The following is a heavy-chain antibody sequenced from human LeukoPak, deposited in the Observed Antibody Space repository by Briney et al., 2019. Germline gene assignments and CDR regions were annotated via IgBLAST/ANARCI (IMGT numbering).Heavy chain of an antibody. CDR2: INPSAGTT. CDR1: GYTFTNYY. Sequence: ASVKVSCKASGYTFTNYYMHWVRQAPGQGLEWVGLINPSAGTTSYAQKFQGRVSLTRDTSTSTVYMELSSLRSEDTAVYYCARDQYRLYYFDYWGQGTPVTVSS. CDR3: ARDQYRLYYFDY. D-gene: IGHD5-18*01. V-gene: IGHV1-46*01. J-gene: IGHJ4*02.